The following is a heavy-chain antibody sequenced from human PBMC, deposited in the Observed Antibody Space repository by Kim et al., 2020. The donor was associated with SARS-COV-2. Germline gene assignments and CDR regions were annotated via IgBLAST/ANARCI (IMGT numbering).Heavy chain of an antibody. V-gene: IGHV5-51*01. CDR1: GYSFTSYW. CDR2: IYPGDSDT. J-gene: IGHJ6*02. CDR3: ARRGGYEYYYYYGMDV. D-gene: IGHD5-12*01. Sequence: GESLKISCKGSGYSFTSYWIGWVRQMPGKGLEWMGIIYPGDSDTRYSPSFQGQVTMSADKTISTTYLQWSSLKASDTAMYYCARRGGYEYYYYYGMDVWGQGTTVTVSS.